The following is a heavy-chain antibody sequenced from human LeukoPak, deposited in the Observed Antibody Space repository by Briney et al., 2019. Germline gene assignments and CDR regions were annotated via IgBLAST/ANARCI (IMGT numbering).Heavy chain of an antibody. CDR2: IKQDGSEK. D-gene: IGHD6-13*01. Sequence: GGSLRLSCAASGFTFSNYWMSWVRQAPGKGLEWVANIKQDGSEKYYVDSVKGRFTISRDNAQNSLYLQMNSLRAEDTAVYYCARAHLIASLDYWGQGTLVTVSS. J-gene: IGHJ4*02. V-gene: IGHV3-7*01. CDR1: GFTFSNYW. CDR3: ARAHLIASLDY.